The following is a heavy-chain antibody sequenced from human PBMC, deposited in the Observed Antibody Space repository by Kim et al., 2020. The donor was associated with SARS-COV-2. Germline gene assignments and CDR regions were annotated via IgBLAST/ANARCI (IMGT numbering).Heavy chain of an antibody. D-gene: IGHD2-15*01. CDR1: GLSFNSHT. J-gene: IGHJ4*02. V-gene: IGHV3-30*18. CDR2: ISGDGATR. CDR3: AKGEGYCSYGTCYRYFDY. Sequence: GGSLRLSCAASGLSFNSHTIHWVRRAPGKGLEWVAVISGDGATRYYRDSVKGRFAISRDNSKNTVSLLMDSLRAEDTAVYYCAKGEGYCSYGTCYRYFDYWGQGTLVTVSS.